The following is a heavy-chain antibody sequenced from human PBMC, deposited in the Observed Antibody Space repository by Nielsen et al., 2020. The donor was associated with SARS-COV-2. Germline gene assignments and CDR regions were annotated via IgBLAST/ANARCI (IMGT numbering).Heavy chain of an antibody. V-gene: IGHV1-46*01. CDR3: ARDSGYDALIDY. J-gene: IGHJ4*02. D-gene: IGHD5-12*01. CDR2: INPSGGST. CDR1: GYTFTSYY. Sequence: ASVKVSCKASGYTFTSYYMHWVRQAPGQGLEWMGIINPSGGSTSYAQKFQGRVTMTTDTSTSTVYMELRSLRSDDTAVYYCARDSGYDALIDYWGQGTLVTVSS.